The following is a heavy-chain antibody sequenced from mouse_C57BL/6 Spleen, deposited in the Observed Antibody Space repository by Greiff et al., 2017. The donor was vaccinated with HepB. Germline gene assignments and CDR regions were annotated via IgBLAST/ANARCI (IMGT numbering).Heavy chain of an antibody. CDR3: ARKGDYDEGYFDY. Sequence: VHLVESGPGLVQPSQSLSITCTVSGFSLTSYGVHWVRQSPGKGLEWLGVIWSGGSTDYNAAFISRLSISKDNSKSQVFFKMNSLQADDTAIYYCARKGDYDEGYFDYWGQGTTLTVSS. CDR1: GFSLTSYG. V-gene: IGHV2-2*01. CDR2: IWSGGST. J-gene: IGHJ2*01. D-gene: IGHD2-4*01.